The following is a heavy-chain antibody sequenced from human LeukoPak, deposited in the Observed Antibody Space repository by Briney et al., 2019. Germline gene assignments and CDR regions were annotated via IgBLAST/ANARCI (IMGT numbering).Heavy chain of an antibody. CDR2: IYHSGST. J-gene: IGHJ5*02. V-gene: IGHV4-59*12. D-gene: IGHD1-26*01. Sequence: PSETLSLTCTVSGGSISSYYWSWIRQPPGKGLEWIGYIYHSGSTYYNPSLKSRVTISVDTSKNQFSLKLSSVTAADTAVYYCAREVGATPNWFDPWGQGTLVTVSS. CDR1: GGSISSYY. CDR3: AREVGATPNWFDP.